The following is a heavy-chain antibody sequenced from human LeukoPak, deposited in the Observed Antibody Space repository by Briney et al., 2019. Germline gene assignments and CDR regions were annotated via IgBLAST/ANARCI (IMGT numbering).Heavy chain of an antibody. CDR1: GYSISSGYY. CDR3: ARMRRKRIFGVVNDNWFDP. J-gene: IGHJ5*02. V-gene: IGHV4-38-2*01. D-gene: IGHD3-3*01. CDR2: IYHSGST. Sequence: SETLSLTCAVSGYSISSGYYWGWIRQPPGKGLEWIGRIYHSGSTYYNPSLKSRSTISVDTSKNQFSLKLSSVTAADTAVYYCARMRRKRIFGVVNDNWFDPWGQGTLVTVSS.